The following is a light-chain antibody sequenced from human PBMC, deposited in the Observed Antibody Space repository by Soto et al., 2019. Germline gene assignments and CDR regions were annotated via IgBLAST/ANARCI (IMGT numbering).Light chain of an antibody. Sequence: EIVLTQSPATLSVSPGERVTLSCRASQNLHSFLNWYQQRPGQAPRPPTYDGSKRPAGVPDRISGDGSGTDDTLTISSLEPEDFPVYYCQQRTRWPMTFGQGTRWR. J-gene: IGKJ5*01. CDR3: QQRTRWPMT. V-gene: IGKV3-11*01. CDR2: DGS. CDR1: QNLHSF.